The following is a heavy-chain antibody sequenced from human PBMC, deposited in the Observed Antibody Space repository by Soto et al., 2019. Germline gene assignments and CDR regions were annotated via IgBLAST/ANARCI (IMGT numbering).Heavy chain of an antibody. V-gene: IGHV1-69*02. CDR3: ANPPRY. Sequence: QVQLVQSGAEVKKPGSSVKVSCKASGGTFSSYTISWVRQAPGQGLEWMGRIIPITGIANHAQKFQGRVTITADKSTGTPYMELSSPRSADTAVYYCANPPRYWGQGTLVTVSS. J-gene: IGHJ4*02. CDR1: GGTFSSYT. CDR2: IIPITGIA.